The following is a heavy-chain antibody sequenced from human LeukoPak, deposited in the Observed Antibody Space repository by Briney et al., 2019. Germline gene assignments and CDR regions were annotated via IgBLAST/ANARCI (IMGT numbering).Heavy chain of an antibody. J-gene: IGHJ6*02. D-gene: IGHD5-18*01. CDR1: GGTFSSYA. V-gene: IGHV1-69*13. Sequence: SVKVSCKASGGTFSSYAINWVRQAPGQGLEWMGGITPLFGTANYAQKFQGRVTITAVESMRTAYMELSSLRSEATAVYYCARGRTDDTAMADYYGMDVWGQGTTVTVSS. CDR3: ARGRTDDTAMADYYGMDV. CDR2: ITPLFGTA.